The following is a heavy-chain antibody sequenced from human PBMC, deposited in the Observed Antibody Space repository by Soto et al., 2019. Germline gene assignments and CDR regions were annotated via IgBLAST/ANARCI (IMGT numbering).Heavy chain of an antibody. J-gene: IGHJ4*02. V-gene: IGHV3-11*01. CDR1: GFTFSDYY. CDR2: LSQTATAI. CDR3: ARWSSAFDY. Sequence: QVQVVESGGGLVKPGGSLRLSCVASGFTFSDYYMGWVRQAPGKGLEWVSYLSQTATAIHYADSVRGRFTISRDNAKNARYLELSSLRAEDTAIYYCARWSSAFDYWGRGTLVTVSS.